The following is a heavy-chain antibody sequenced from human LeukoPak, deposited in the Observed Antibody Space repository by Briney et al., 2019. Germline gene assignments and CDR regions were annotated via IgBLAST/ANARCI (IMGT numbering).Heavy chain of an antibody. CDR3: GVTISH. Sequence: PGWSLRLSCGASGFTVNNAWMSWVRQAPGKGLEWVGRIKSKTDGGTTDYAAPVKGRFTISRDDSKNTLYLQMTSLKTEDTAVYYCGVTISHWGQGTLVTVSS. V-gene: IGHV3-15*01. D-gene: IGHD5-12*01. J-gene: IGHJ4*02. CDR1: GFTVNNAW. CDR2: IKSKTDGGTT.